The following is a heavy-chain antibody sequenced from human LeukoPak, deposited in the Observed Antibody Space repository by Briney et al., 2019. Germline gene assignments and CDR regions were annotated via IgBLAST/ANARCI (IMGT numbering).Heavy chain of an antibody. CDR2: INHSGST. CDR1: GGSFSGYF. D-gene: IGHD6-13*01. J-gene: IGHJ6*02. Sequence: SETLSLTCAVNGGSFSGYFWSWIRQPPGKGLEWIGEINHSGSTYYNASLKSRITISVDTSKRQFSLRMNSVTAADTAVYFCAGFYSSIYGMDVWGQGTSVTVSS. CDR3: AGFYSSIYGMDV. V-gene: IGHV4-34*01.